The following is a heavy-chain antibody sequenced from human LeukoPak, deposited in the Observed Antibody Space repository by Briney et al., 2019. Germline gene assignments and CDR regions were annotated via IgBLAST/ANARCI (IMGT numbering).Heavy chain of an antibody. J-gene: IGHJ6*03. D-gene: IGHD2-2*01. CDR2: IRNKASGYTT. CDR1: GFTFSDHY. Sequence: PGGSLRLSCAASGFTFSDHYMDWVRQAAGKGLEWVGRIRNKASGYTTEYAASVKGRFTISRDESENSVYLQMNSLKTEDTAMYYCVRTCGSTSCTTDYYYYMDVWGKGTTVTVSS. V-gene: IGHV3-72*01. CDR3: VRTCGSTSCTTDYYYYMDV.